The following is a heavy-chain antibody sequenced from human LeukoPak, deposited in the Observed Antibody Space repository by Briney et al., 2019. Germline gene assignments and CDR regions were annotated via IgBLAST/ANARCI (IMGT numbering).Heavy chain of an antibody. D-gene: IGHD5-18*01. CDR1: GGSISASHY. Sequence: PSETLSLTCTVSGGSISASHYWGWIRQPPGKGLEWIGSLYYSESTYYNPSLKSRATISVDTSKNQFSLRLSSVAAADTAVYYCARHVRHTANDYWGQGTLVTVSS. CDR2: LYYSEST. J-gene: IGHJ4*02. CDR3: ARHVRHTANDY. V-gene: IGHV4-39*01.